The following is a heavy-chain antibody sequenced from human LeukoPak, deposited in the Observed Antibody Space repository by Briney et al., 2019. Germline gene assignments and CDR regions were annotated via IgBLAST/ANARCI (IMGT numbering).Heavy chain of an antibody. CDR2: IYTSGST. V-gene: IGHV4-61*02. Sequence: SETLSLTCTVSGGSISSGSYYWSWVRQPAGKGLEWIGRIYTSGSTNYNPSLKSRVTISVDTSKNQFSLKLSSVTAADTAVYYCARGGTGYSYGIFDYWGQGTLVTVSS. CDR3: ARGGTGYSYGIFDY. J-gene: IGHJ4*02. CDR1: GGSISSGSYY. D-gene: IGHD5-18*01.